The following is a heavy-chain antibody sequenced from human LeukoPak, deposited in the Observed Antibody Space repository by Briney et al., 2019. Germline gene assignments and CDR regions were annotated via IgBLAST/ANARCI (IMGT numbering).Heavy chain of an antibody. CDR2: IYHSGST. CDR3: ARDRPGGSSLDY. Sequence: SETLSLTCTVSGYSISSGYYWGWIRQPPGKGLEWIGSIYHSGSTYYNPSLKSRVTISVDTSKNQFSLKLSSVTAADTAVYYCARDRPGGSSLDYWGQGTLVTVSS. V-gene: IGHV4-38-2*02. D-gene: IGHD6-13*01. CDR1: GYSISSGYY. J-gene: IGHJ4*02.